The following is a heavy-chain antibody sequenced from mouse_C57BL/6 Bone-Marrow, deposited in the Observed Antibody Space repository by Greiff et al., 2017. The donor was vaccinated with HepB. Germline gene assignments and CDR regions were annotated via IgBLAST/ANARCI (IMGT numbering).Heavy chain of an antibody. Sequence: QVQLQQSGPELVKPGASVKISCKASGYAFSSSWMNWVKQRPGKGLEWIGRIYPGDGDTNYNGKFKGKATLTADKSSSTAYMQLSSLTSEDSAVYFCARESVTFYYAMDYWGQGTSVTVSS. CDR1: GYAFSSSW. V-gene: IGHV1-82*01. J-gene: IGHJ4*01. CDR2: IYPGDGDT. CDR3: ARESVTFYYAMDY. D-gene: IGHD2-13*01.